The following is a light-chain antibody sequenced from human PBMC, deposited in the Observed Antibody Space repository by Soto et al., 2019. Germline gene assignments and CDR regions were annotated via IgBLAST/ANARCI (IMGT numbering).Light chain of an antibody. CDR3: GAWDDSLNGFYV. CDR1: SSNIGSNT. V-gene: IGLV1-44*01. CDR2: GNS. Sequence: SVLTQPPSASGTPGQRVTTSCSGSSSNIGSNTVNWYQQLPGTAPKLLIYGNSQRPSGVPDRFSGSKSGTSASLAISGLQSEDEADYYCGAWDDSLNGFYVFGTGTKVTVL. J-gene: IGLJ1*01.